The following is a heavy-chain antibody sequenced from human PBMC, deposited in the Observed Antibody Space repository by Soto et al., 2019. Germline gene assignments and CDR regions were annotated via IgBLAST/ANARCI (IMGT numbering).Heavy chain of an antibody. Sequence: VKVSCKASGYTFTSYDINWVRQATGQGLEWMGWMNPNSGNTGYAQKFLGRVTMTRNTSISTAYMELSSLRSEDTAVYYCARARLVVPAVWEFDPWGQGTLVTVSS. J-gene: IGHJ5*02. CDR1: GYTFTSYD. CDR2: MNPNSGNT. V-gene: IGHV1-8*01. CDR3: ARARLVVPAVWEFDP. D-gene: IGHD2-2*01.